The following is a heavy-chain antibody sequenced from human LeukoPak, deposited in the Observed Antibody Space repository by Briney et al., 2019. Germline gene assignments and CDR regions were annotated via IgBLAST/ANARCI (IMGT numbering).Heavy chain of an antibody. CDR2: ISSSGSTI. Sequence: GGSLRLSCAASGFTFSSYEMNWVRQAPGKGLEWVSYISSSGSTIYYADSVKGRFTISRDNAKNSLYLQMNSLRAEDTAVYYCSRYGISDGFDIWGQGTMVTVSS. CDR1: GFTFSSYE. CDR3: SRYGISDGFDI. D-gene: IGHD1-26*01. J-gene: IGHJ3*02. V-gene: IGHV3-48*03.